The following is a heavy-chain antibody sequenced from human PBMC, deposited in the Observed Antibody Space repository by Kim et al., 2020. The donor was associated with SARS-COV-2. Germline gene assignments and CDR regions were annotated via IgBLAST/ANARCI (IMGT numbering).Heavy chain of an antibody. V-gene: IGHV3-33*03. CDR3: AKEASGAYMDY. J-gene: IGHJ4*02. Sequence: KNSADSVKGRLTIPSDKYKNTLYLQMNGLGAEDTAVYYCAKEASGAYMDYWGQGTLVTVSS. D-gene: IGHD3-16*01. CDR2: K.